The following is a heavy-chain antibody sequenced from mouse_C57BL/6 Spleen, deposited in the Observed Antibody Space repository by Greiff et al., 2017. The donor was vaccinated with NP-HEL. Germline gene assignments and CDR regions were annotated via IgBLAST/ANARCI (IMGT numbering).Heavy chain of an antibody. V-gene: IGHV1-39*01. CDR3: AREILLLRDYAMDY. Sequence: VQLQQSGPELVKPGASVKISCKASGYSFTDYNMNWVKQSNGKSLEWIGVINPNYGTTSYNQKFQGKATLTVDQSSSTAYMQLNSLTSEDSAVYYCAREILLLRDYAMDYWGQGTSVTVSS. CDR2: INPNYGTT. D-gene: IGHD1-1*01. J-gene: IGHJ4*01. CDR1: GYSFTDYN.